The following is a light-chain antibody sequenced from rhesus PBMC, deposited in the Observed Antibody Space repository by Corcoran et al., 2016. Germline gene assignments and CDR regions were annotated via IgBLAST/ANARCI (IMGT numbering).Light chain of an antibody. CDR2: KAF. J-gene: IGKJ3*01. Sequence: DIQMTQSPSSLSASVGDRVTITCRASENVNNYLNWYQQKPGKAPELLIYKAFTLKIGVPSRFSGSGSGTEYTFTIRSLQPEDVDTYYCQHGYRTPLTFGPGTKLDIK. CDR1: ENVNNY. V-gene: IGKV1-74*01. CDR3: QHGYRTPLT.